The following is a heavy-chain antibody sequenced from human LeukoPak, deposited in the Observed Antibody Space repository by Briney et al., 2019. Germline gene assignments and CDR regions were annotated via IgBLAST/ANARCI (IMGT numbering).Heavy chain of an antibody. D-gene: IGHD4-17*01. CDR1: GGSISSSSYH. Sequence: SETLSLTCTVSGGSISSSSYHWGWIRQPPGKGLEWIGSIYYSGSTYYNPSLKSRVTISVDTSKNQFSLKLSSVTAADTAVYYCARVQNGDYDSGWFDPWGQGTLVTVSS. J-gene: IGHJ5*02. CDR2: IYYSGST. V-gene: IGHV4-39*01. CDR3: ARVQNGDYDSGWFDP.